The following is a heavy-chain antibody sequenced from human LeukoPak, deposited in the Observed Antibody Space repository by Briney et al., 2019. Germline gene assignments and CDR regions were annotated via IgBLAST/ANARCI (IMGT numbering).Heavy chain of an antibody. CDR3: ARVVRDSSGYPFDY. V-gene: IGHV1-2*02. CDR2: INPNSGGT. D-gene: IGHD3-22*01. Sequence: ASVKVSYKASGYTFTGYYMHWVRQAPGQGLEWMGWINPNSGGTNYAQKFQGRVTMTRDTSISTAYMELSRLRSDDTAVYYCARVVRDSSGYPFDYWGQGTLVTVSS. CDR1: GYTFTGYY. J-gene: IGHJ4*02.